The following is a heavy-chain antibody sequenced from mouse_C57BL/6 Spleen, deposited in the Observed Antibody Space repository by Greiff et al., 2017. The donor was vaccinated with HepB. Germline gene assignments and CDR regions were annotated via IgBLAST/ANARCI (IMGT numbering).Heavy chain of an antibody. CDR2: IRNKANGYTT. Sequence: EVQVVESGGGLVQPGGSLSLSCAASGFTFTDYYMSWVRQPPGKALEWLGFIRNKANGYTTEYSASVKGRFTISRDNSQSILYLQMNALRAEDSATYYCARSLYSNYAMDYWGQRTSVTVSS. J-gene: IGHJ4*01. CDR1: GFTFTDYY. D-gene: IGHD2-5*01. V-gene: IGHV7-3*01. CDR3: ARSLYSNYAMDY.